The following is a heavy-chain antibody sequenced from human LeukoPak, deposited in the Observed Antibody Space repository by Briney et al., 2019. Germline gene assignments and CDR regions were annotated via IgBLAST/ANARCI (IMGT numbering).Heavy chain of an antibody. Sequence: GGSLRLSCAASGLTFSSYSTNWVRQAPGKGLEWVSSISSSSSYIYYADSVKGRFTISRDNAKNSLYLQMNSLRAEDTAVYYCARGPLKYYDFWSGYYNKGFDYWGQGTLVTVSS. CDR1: GLTFSSYS. V-gene: IGHV3-21*01. J-gene: IGHJ4*02. D-gene: IGHD3-3*01. CDR3: ARGPLKYYDFWSGYYNKGFDY. CDR2: ISSSSSYI.